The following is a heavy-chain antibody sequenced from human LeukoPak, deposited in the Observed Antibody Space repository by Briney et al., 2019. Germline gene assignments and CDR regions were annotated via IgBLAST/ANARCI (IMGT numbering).Heavy chain of an antibody. CDR1: RFPFRSYG. J-gene: IGHJ4*02. CDR3: ATYNSGTIDH. CDR2: IWYDGSEK. V-gene: IGHV3-33*03. D-gene: IGHD1-1*01. Sequence: GGSLRLSCAASRFPFRSYGMHWVRQAPGKGLEWVAVIWYDGSEKYYADSVKGRFTVSRDNSKNMLYLQMDSLRDEDTALYYCATYNSGTIDHWGQGTLVTVSS.